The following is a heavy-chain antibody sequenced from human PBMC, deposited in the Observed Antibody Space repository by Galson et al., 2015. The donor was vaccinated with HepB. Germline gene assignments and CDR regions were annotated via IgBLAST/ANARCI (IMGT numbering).Heavy chain of an antibody. Sequence: ALRLSCAGSGFSLSDYDMFWVRQGTGRGLEWVASIGTSGDMYYATSVKGRFTISREDDSSSVYLQMNNLSAGATAVYFCTRGGGHSYPDAFDVWGQGAMVTVSS. J-gene: IGHJ3*01. CDR2: IGTSGDM. D-gene: IGHD3-16*01. CDR1: GFSLSDYD. CDR3: TRGGGHSYPDAFDV. V-gene: IGHV3-13*01.